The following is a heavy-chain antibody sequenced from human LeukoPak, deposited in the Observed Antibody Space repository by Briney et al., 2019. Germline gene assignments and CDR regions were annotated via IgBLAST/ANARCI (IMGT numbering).Heavy chain of an antibody. CDR1: GFTFSRHG. CDR2: ISSNGGST. J-gene: IGHJ4*02. V-gene: IGHV3-64D*06. Sequence: PGRSLRLSCAPSGFTFSRHGMHWVRQAPGKGLEYVSAISSNGGSTYYADSVKGRFTISRDNSKNTLYLQMSSLRAEDTAVYYCVKAQIPDYWGQGTLVTVSS. CDR3: VKAQIPDY. D-gene: IGHD2-21*01.